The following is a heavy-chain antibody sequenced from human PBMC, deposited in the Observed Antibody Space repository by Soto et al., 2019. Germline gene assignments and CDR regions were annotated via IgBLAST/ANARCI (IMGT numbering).Heavy chain of an antibody. CDR2: IVDSGSDT. Sequence: PAGCLKLSCAASGVTVISYAIGVVRQATEKGLEWVSAIVDSGSDTYYADSVKGRFTISRDNSQSTLYLQMNSLRAEDTAVYFCVKLGASSWSPHYYFDYWGQGTLVTVSS. J-gene: IGHJ4*02. D-gene: IGHD2-2*01. V-gene: IGHV3-23*01. CDR1: GVTVISYA. CDR3: VKLGASSWSPHYYFDY.